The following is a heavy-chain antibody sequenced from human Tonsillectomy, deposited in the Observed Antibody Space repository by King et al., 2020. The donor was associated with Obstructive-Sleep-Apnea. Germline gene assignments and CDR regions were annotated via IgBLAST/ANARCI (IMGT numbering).Heavy chain of an antibody. Sequence: VQLVQSGGGLVQPGGSLRLSCSASGFTFSSYAMSWVRQAPGKGLEGVSAARCNCAKLFYADSVKGRFTIPRDNSQNTLFLQMNSLRGEDTALYYCAKDLTVGHTTGGTGVDYWGQGSLVTVSS. J-gene: IGHJ4*02. CDR3: AKDLTVGHTTGGTGVDY. V-gene: IGHV3-23*04. D-gene: IGHD4-23*01. CDR1: GFTFSSYA. CDR2: ARCNCAKL.